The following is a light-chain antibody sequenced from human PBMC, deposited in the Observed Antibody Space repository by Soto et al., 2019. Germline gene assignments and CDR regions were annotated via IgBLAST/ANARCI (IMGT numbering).Light chain of an antibody. CDR2: DVS. Sequence: QSVLTQPASVSGSPGPSITISCTGTSSDVGGYNFVSWYQQHPGKAPKLLIYDVSDRPSGVSSRFSGSKSGNTASLTISGLQAEDEADYYCSSYTASSTYVFGTGTKLTVL. J-gene: IGLJ1*01. CDR3: SSYTASSTYV. V-gene: IGLV2-14*01. CDR1: SSDVGGYNF.